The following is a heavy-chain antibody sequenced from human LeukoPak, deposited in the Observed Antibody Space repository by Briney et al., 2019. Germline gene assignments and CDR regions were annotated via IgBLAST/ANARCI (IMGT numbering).Heavy chain of an antibody. V-gene: IGHV4-61*02. J-gene: IGHJ6*03. CDR2: FYPSGST. CDR3: ARDSMITFGGTHYMDV. CDR1: GVSISGSSYY. Sequence: SQTLSLTCTVSGVSISGSSYYWSWIRQPAGKGLEWIGRFYPSGSTNYNPSLKSRVTISVDTSKNQFSLKLSSVTAADTAVYYCARDSMITFGGTHYMDVWGKGTTVTVSS. D-gene: IGHD3-16*01.